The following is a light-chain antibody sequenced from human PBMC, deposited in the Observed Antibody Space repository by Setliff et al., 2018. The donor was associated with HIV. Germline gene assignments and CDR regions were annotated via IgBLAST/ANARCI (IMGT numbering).Light chain of an antibody. J-gene: IGLJ1*01. CDR3: CSYAGTYTSLYV. V-gene: IGLV2-11*01. CDR1: SSDVGGYNY. CDR2: DVS. Sequence: QSGLTQPRSVSGSPGQSVTISCTGTSSDVGGYNYVSWYQQHPDKAPKLIIYDVSKRPSGVPDRFSGSKSGNTASLTISGLQAEDEVDYYCCSYAGTYTSLYVFGTGTKVTVL.